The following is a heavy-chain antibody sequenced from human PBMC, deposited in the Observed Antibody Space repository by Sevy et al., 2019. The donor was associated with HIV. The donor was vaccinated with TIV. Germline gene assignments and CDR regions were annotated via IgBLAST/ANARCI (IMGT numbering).Heavy chain of an antibody. D-gene: IGHD3-10*01. CDR2: ISSSSSYI. CDR3: ARHVLLWFGEIHDAFDI. Sequence: GESLKISCAASGFTFSSYSMNWVRQAPGKGLEWVSSISSSSSYIYYADSVKGRFTISRDNAKNSLYLQMNSLRAEDTAVYYCARHVLLWFGEIHDAFDIWGQGTMVTVSS. V-gene: IGHV3-21*01. CDR1: GFTFSSYS. J-gene: IGHJ3*02.